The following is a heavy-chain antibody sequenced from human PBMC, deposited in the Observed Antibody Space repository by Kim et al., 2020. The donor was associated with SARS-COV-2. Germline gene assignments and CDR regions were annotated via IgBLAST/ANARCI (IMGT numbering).Heavy chain of an antibody. CDR3: ARDIVVVGYGMDV. D-gene: IGHD2-2*01. J-gene: IGHJ6*02. Sequence: GGSLRLSCAASGFTFSSYGMHWVRQAPGKGLEWVAVIWYDGSNKYYADSVKGRFTISRDNSKNTLYLQMNSLRAEDTAVYYCARDIVVVGYGMDVWGQGTTVTVSS. CDR2: IWYDGSNK. CDR1: GFTFSSYG. V-gene: IGHV3-33*01.